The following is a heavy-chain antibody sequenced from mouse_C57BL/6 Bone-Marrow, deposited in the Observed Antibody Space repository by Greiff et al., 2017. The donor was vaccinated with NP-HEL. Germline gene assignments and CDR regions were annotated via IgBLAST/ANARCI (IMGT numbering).Heavy chain of an antibody. CDR2: IYPGDGDT. CDR1: GYAFSSSW. D-gene: IGHD2-2*01. CDR3: ARGSTMVSGFAY. V-gene: IGHV1-82*01. J-gene: IGHJ3*01. Sequence: QVQLQQSGPELVKPGASVKISCKASGYAFSSSWMNWVKQRPGKGLEWIGRIYPGDGDTNYNGKFKGKATLTADKSSSTAYMQLSSLTSEDSAVYFCARGSTMVSGFAYWGQGTLVTVSA.